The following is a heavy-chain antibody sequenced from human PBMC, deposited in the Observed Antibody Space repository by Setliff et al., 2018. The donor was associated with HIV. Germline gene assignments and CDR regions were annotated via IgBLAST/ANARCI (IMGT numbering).Heavy chain of an antibody. CDR3: ARDRPPSTVDMLGAFDR. Sequence: ASVKVSCKASGYTFTSYGISWVRQAPGQGLEWMGWISAYNGNTNYAQKLQGRVTMTTDTSTSTAYMELRSLRSDDTAVYYCARDRPPSTVDMLGAFDRWGQGTKVTVSS. V-gene: IGHV1-18*01. J-gene: IGHJ3*02. CDR1: GYTFTSYG. CDR2: ISAYNGNT. D-gene: IGHD4-17*01.